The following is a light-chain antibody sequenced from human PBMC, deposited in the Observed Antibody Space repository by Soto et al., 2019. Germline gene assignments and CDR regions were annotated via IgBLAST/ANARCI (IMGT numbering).Light chain of an antibody. CDR2: GAS. V-gene: IGKV3-20*01. CDR1: LNVNSY. Sequence: ESVLTQSPATLSLSPGERATISCLASLNVNSYLAWYQQKPGQAPRLLIYGASSRATGIPDRFSGSGSGTDFTLTSSRLEPEDFAVYYCQQYGSSPRTFGQGTRLEIK. CDR3: QQYGSSPRT. J-gene: IGKJ5*01.